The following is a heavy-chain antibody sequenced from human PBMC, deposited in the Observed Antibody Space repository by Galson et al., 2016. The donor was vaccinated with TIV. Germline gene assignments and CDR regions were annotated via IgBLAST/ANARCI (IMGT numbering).Heavy chain of an antibody. J-gene: IGHJ5*02. CDR3: ARERTTPGPDNDTWFDP. D-gene: IGHD1/OR15-1a*01. Sequence: ETLSLTCIVSGGSIITKSYYWAWVRQPPGKGLEWIGMVYDDGNAYYNPSLKSRVTISVDTSKNQFSLKLTSVTAADTAVYYCARERTTPGPDNDTWFDPWGHGILVAVSS. CDR1: GGSIITKSYY. V-gene: IGHV4-39*07. CDR2: VYDDGNA.